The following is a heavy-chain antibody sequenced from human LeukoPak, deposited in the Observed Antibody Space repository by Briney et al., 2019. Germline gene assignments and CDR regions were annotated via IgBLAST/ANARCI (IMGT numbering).Heavy chain of an antibody. CDR2: INPNNGGT. CDR1: GYIFTSYY. CDR3: ARDVGSSWYADY. Sequence: GASVKVSCKASGYIFTSYYIHWVRQAPGQGHEWMGWINPNNGGTKYEQKFQGRVTRTRDTSISTAYMELSRLRSADTAVYYCARDVGSSWYADYWGQGALVTVSS. V-gene: IGHV1-2*02. J-gene: IGHJ4*02. D-gene: IGHD6-13*01.